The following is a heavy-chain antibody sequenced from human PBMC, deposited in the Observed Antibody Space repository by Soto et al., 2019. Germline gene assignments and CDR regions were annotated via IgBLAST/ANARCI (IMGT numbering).Heavy chain of an antibody. CDR2: IFYSGST. CDR1: GGSISSGGYY. D-gene: IGHD3-10*01. Sequence: SETLSLTCTVSGGSISSGGYYWSWIRQHPGKGLEWIGYIFYSGSTYYNPSLKSRVTISVDTSKNQFSLKLNSVTAADTAVYYCARYDSGALDYWGQGTLVTVPS. CDR3: ARYDSGALDY. V-gene: IGHV4-31*03. J-gene: IGHJ4*02.